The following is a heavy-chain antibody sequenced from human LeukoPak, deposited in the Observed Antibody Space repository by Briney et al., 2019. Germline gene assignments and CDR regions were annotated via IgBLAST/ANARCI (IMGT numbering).Heavy chain of an antibody. J-gene: IGHJ4*02. CDR1: GFTFSDHY. D-gene: IGHD2-15*01. Sequence: GGSLRLSCAASGFTFSDHYMDWVRQAPGKGLEWVGRTRKKANSYTTEYAASVKGRFTISRDDPKNSLYLQMNSLKTADTAVYYCTRVRGEAVVDYWGQGTLVTVSS. CDR3: TRVRGEAVVDY. CDR2: TRKKANSYTT. V-gene: IGHV3-72*01.